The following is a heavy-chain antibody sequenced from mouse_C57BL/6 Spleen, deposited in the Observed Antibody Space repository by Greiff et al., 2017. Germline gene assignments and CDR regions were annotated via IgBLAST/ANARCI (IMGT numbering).Heavy chain of an antibody. CDR3: TTPLVRRGAMDD. D-gene: IGHD2-10*02. CDR1: GFNIKDYY. J-gene: IGHJ4*01. CDR2: IDPEDGDT. Sequence: VQLQQSGAELVRPGASVKLSCTASGFNIKDYYMHWVKQRPEQGLEWIGRIDPEDGDTEYAPKFQGKATITAYTSSNTAYLQLSSLASEDTAGYYFTTPLVRRGAMDDGGQGTSVTVSS. V-gene: IGHV14-1*01.